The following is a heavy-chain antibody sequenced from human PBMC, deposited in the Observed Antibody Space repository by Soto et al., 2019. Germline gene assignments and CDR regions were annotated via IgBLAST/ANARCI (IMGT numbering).Heavy chain of an antibody. CDR1: GYTFTSYG. CDR2: ISTYNGNT. Sequence: VASVKVSCKASGYTFTSYGISWVRQAPGQGLEWLGWISTYNGNTNSAPRLQGRLTLTTDTSTNTAYMELRSLTSDDTAVYCCARDERDSCSGGDCFYFDYWGQGTLVTVSS. D-gene: IGHD2-21*02. J-gene: IGHJ4*02. CDR3: ARDERDSCSGGDCFYFDY. V-gene: IGHV1-18*04.